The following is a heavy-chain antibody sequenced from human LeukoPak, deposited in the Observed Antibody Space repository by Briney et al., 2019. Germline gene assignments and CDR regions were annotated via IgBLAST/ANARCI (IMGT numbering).Heavy chain of an antibody. D-gene: IGHD3-22*01. V-gene: IGHV4-31*03. CDR2: IYYSGST. CDR3: ARGPYDSSGYYYNY. J-gene: IGHJ4*02. Sequence: SETLSLTCTVSGGSISSSSYYWGWIRQHPGKGLEWVGYIYYSGSTYYNPSLKSRVTISVDTSKNQFSLKLSSVTAADTAVYYCARGPYDSSGYYYNYWGQGTLVTVSS. CDR1: GGSISSSSYY.